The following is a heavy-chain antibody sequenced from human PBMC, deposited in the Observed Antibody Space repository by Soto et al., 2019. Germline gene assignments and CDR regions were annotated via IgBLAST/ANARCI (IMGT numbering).Heavy chain of an antibody. CDR3: AGDLGGEMATFDY. CDR1: GGTFSSYA. CDR2: IIPIFGTA. Sequence: QVQLVQSGAEVKKPGSSVKVSCKASGGTFSSYAISWVRQAPGQGLEWMGGIIPIFGTANYAQKFQGRVTTAADESTSTAYMGLSSLRSEDTAVYYCAGDLGGEMATFDYWGQGTLVTVSS. J-gene: IGHJ4*02. D-gene: IGHD3-16*01. V-gene: IGHV1-69*12.